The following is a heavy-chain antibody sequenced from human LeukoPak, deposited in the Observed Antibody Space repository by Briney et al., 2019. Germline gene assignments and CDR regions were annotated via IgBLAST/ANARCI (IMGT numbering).Heavy chain of an antibody. Sequence: PGGSLRLSCAASGFTFSSYSMNWVRQAPGKGLEGVSSISSSSSYIYYVDSVKGRFTISRDNAKNSLYLQMNSLRAEDTAVYYCARDGETDIVVVPAAHSWWGYYYYYMDVWGKGTTVTVSS. CDR2: ISSSSSYI. D-gene: IGHD2-2*01. CDR3: ARDGETDIVVVPAAHSWWGYYYYYMDV. CDR1: GFTFSSYS. V-gene: IGHV3-21*01. J-gene: IGHJ6*03.